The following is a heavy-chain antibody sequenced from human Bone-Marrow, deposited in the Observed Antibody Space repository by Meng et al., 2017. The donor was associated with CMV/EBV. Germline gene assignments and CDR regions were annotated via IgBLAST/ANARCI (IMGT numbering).Heavy chain of an antibody. V-gene: IGHV1-24*01. J-gene: IGHJ1*01. CDR1: GYTLTELS. CDR2: FDPEDGET. D-gene: IGHD6-19*01. CDR3: ATEIRVYSSGWPKYFQH. Sequence: ASVKVFCKVSGYTLTELSMHWVRQAPGKGLEWMGGFDPEDGETIYAQKFQGRVTMTEDTSTDTVYMELSSLRSEDTAVYYCATEIRVYSSGWPKYFQHWGQGTLVTVSS.